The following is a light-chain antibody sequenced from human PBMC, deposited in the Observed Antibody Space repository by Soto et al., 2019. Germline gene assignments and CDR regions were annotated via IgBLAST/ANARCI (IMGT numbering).Light chain of an antibody. CDR3: GTWDSSLIAL. CDR1: SPNIGSND. Sequence: SVLTQPPSMSAAPGQKVTISCSGNSPNIGSNDVSWYQQLPGKAPKLLIYENSQRPSGIPDRFSGSKSGTSATLGITGLQTGDEADYYCGTWDSSLIALFGTGTKVTVL. V-gene: IGLV1-51*02. CDR2: ENS. J-gene: IGLJ1*01.